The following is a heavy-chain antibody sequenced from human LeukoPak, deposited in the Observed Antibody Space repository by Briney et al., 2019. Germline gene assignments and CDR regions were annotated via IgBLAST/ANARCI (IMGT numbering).Heavy chain of an antibody. CDR1: GGSISSSSYY. Sequence: SETLSLTCTVSGGSISSSSYYWGWIRQPPGKGLEWIGYIYYSGSTNYNPSLKSRVTISVDTSKNQFSLKLSSVTAADTAVYYCARGAGWETGTDAFDIWAKGQWSPSLQ. D-gene: IGHD7-27*01. CDR3: ARGAGWETGTDAFDI. CDR2: IYYSGST. J-gene: IGHJ3*02. V-gene: IGHV4-61*05.